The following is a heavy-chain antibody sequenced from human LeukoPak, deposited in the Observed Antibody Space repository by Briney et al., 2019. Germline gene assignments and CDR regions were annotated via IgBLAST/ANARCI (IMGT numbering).Heavy chain of an antibody. D-gene: IGHD3-22*01. Sequence: PGGSLRLSCAASGVTFSSYWMHWARQAPGKGLVWVSRIKSDGSTRYADSVKGRFTISRDNAKNTVSLQMTSLRAEDTGVYYCARAPSEIGGYYPEYFRHWGQGTLVIVSS. V-gene: IGHV3-74*01. CDR1: GVTFSSYW. CDR3: ARAPSEIGGYYPEYFRH. CDR2: IKSDGST. J-gene: IGHJ1*01.